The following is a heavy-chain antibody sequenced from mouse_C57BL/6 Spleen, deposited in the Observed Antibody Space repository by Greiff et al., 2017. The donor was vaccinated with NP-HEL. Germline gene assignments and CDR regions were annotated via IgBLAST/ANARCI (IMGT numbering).Heavy chain of an antibody. V-gene: IGHV1-82*01. CDR3: ARGTTVGGAMDY. J-gene: IGHJ4*01. CDR1: GYAFSSSW. CDR2: IHPGDGDT. D-gene: IGHD1-1*01. Sequence: QVQLQQSGPELVKPGASVKISCKASGYAFSSSWMNWIGRIHPGDGDTNYNGKFKGKATLTADKSSSTAYMQLSSLTSADSAVYFCARGTTVGGAMDYWGQGTSVTVSS.